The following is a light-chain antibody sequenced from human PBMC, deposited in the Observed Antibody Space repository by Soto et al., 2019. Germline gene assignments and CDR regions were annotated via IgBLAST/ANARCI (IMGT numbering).Light chain of an antibody. Sequence: QSVLTQPPSASGAPGQRVTISCSGSDSNVGSTAVNWYQQVPGTAPKLLIYNNNQRPSGVPDRFSGSKSGTSASLAISGLQSDDEGDYYCAAWDDSLAVVFGGGTKVTVL. CDR1: DSNVGSTA. J-gene: IGLJ2*01. V-gene: IGLV1-44*01. CDR3: AAWDDSLAVV. CDR2: NNN.